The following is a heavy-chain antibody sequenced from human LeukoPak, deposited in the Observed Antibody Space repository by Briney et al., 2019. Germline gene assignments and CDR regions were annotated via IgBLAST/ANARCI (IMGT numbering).Heavy chain of an antibody. J-gene: IGHJ6*04. V-gene: IGHV4-34*01. Sequence: PSETLSLTCAVYGGSFSGYYWSWIRQPPGKGLEWIGEINHNGSTNYNPSLKSRVTISVDTSKNQFSLKLSSVTAADTAVYYCATDRTSPRGGMDVWGKGTTVTVSS. D-gene: IGHD2-2*01. CDR3: ATDRTSPRGGMDV. CDR1: GGSFSGYY. CDR2: INHNGST.